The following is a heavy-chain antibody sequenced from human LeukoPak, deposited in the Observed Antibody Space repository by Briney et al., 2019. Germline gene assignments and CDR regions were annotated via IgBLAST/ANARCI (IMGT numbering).Heavy chain of an antibody. CDR1: GFTFSSYG. J-gene: IGHJ4*02. V-gene: IGHV3-33*01. CDR3: ARDSCSGGSCYSGY. CDR2: IWYDGSNK. D-gene: IGHD2-15*01. Sequence: GSLRLSCAASGFTFSSYGMHWVRQAPGQGPGGGAVIWYDGSNKYYADSVKGRFTISRDNSKNTLYLQMNSLRAEDTAVYYCARDSCSGGSCYSGYWGQGTLVTVSS.